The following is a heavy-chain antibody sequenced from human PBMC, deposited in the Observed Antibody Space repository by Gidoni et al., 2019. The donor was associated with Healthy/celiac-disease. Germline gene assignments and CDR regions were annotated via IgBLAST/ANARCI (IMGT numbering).Heavy chain of an antibody. CDR2: IIPIFGTA. J-gene: IGHJ3*02. V-gene: IGHV1-69*01. D-gene: IGHD6-6*01. CDR1: GGTFSSSA. Sequence: QVQRVQSGAVVKKPGSSVKISCKSSGGTFSSSAIRWVRQSPVQGLGWMGGIIPIFGTATYAQKFQGRVTITSDESTSTAYMELSSLRSEDTAVYYCARDLGIAARDHAFDIWGQGTMVTVSS. CDR3: ARDLGIAARDHAFDI.